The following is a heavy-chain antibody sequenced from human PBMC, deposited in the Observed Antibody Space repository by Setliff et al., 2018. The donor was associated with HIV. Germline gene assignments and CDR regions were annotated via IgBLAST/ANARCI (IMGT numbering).Heavy chain of an antibody. CDR3: AREKGNTPAAYYLDY. CDR2: ISDDGGQT. CDR1: GFTFNTYS. D-gene: IGHD3-10*01. V-gene: IGHV3-30*04. Sequence: PGESLKISCAASGFTFNTYSIHWVRQAPGKGLEWVAVISDDGGQTYYAGSVKCRFTISRDNSKNTMYLQMSSLRGDDTAVYYCAREKGNTPAAYYLDYWGQGTLVTVSS. J-gene: IGHJ4*02.